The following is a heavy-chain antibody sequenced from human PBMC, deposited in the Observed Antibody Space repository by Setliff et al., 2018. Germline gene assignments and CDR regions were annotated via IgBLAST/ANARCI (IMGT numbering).Heavy chain of an antibody. CDR1: GGSISSSSYY. CDR3: ARRSSFWSGYFDY. CDR2: IYYSGST. Sequence: ASETLSLTCTVSGGSISSSSYYWGWIRQPPGKGLEWIGSIYYSGSTNYNPSLKSRVTISIHTSKNQFSLNLSSVTAADTAVYYCARRSSFWSGYFDYWGQGTLVTVSS. J-gene: IGHJ4*02. D-gene: IGHD3-3*01. V-gene: IGHV4-39*07.